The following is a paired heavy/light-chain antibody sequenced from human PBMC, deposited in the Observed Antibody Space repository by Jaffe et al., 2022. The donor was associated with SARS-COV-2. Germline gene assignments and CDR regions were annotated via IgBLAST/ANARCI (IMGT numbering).Heavy chain of an antibody. CDR1: GFTFGSQA. Sequence: EVQLVESGGGLVQPGGSLRLSCATSGFTFGSQAMAWVRQAPGKGLEWVSSISAGGTFTYYADSVKGRFTISRENSKNTLHLQMSSLRAEDSALYYCARADCGGTCYSTFDYWGQGTLVTVSS. CDR2: ISAGGTFT. D-gene: IGHD2-15*01. CDR3: ARADCGGTCYSTFDY. V-gene: IGHV3-23*04. J-gene: IGHJ4*02.
Light chain of an antibody. CDR3: MQGTHWPLT. CDR1: QSLVYSDGNTY. J-gene: IGKJ4*01. CDR2: KVS. Sequence: DAVMTQSPLSLPVTLGQPASISCRSSQSLVYSDGNTYLNWFQQRPGQSPRRLIYKVSNRDSGVPDRFSGSGSGTDFTLKISRVEAEDVGVYYCMQGTHWPLTFGGGTKVEIK. V-gene: IGKV2-30*01.